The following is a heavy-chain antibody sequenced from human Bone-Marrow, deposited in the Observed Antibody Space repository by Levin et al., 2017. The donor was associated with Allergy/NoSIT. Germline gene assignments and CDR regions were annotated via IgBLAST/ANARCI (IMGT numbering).Heavy chain of an antibody. CDR1: GFPFRSYA. V-gene: IGHV3-30-3*01. CDR3: ARAVNRITIFGVVITKVGYYFDY. Sequence: LSLTCAASGFPFRSYAMHWVRQAPGKGLEWVAVISYDGSNKYYADSVKGRFTISRDNSKNTLYLQMNSLRAEDTAVYYCARAVNRITIFGVVITKVGYYFDYWGQGTLVTVSS. CDR2: ISYDGSNK. D-gene: IGHD3-3*01. J-gene: IGHJ4*02.